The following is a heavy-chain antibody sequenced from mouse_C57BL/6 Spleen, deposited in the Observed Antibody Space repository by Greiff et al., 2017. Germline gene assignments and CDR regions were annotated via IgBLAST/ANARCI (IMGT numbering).Heavy chain of an antibody. CDR3: ARRGTPGAWFAY. J-gene: IGHJ3*01. V-gene: IGHV1-80*01. D-gene: IGHD3-3*01. CDR2: IYPGDGDT. Sequence: VQLQQSGAELVKPGASVKISCKASGYAFSSYWMNWVKQRPGKGLEWIGQIYPGDGDTNYNGKFKGKATLTADKSSSTAYMQLGSLASEDSAVDFCARRGTPGAWFAYWGQGTLVTVSA. CDR1: GYAFSSYW.